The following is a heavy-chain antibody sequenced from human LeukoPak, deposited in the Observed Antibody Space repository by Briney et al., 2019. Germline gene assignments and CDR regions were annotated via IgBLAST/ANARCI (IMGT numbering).Heavy chain of an antibody. V-gene: IGHV3-53*01. Sequence: PGGSLRLSCAASGFTVSSNCMSWVRQAPGEGLEWVSVIYSGGSTYYADSVKGRFTISRDNSKNTLYLQMNSLRAEDTAVYYCARGLVYYDSSGYLYYWGQGTLVTVSS. D-gene: IGHD3-22*01. J-gene: IGHJ4*02. CDR1: GFTVSSNC. CDR2: IYSGGST. CDR3: ARGLVYYDSSGYLYY.